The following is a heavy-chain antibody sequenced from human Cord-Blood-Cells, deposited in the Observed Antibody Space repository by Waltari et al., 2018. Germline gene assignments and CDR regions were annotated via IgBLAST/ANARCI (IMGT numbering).Heavy chain of an antibody. V-gene: IGHV3-23*01. J-gene: IGHJ6*03. Sequence: EVQLLESGGGLVQPGGSLRLSCAASGFTFSSYAMSWVRQAPGKGLEWVSAFSGSGGSTYYGGVVKGRFTISRDNSKNTLYLQMNSLRAEDTAVYYCAKDRHIVVVPAASSYYMDVWGKGTTVTVSS. D-gene: IGHD2-2*01. CDR2: FSGSGGST. CDR1: GFTFSSYA. CDR3: AKDRHIVVVPAASSYYMDV.